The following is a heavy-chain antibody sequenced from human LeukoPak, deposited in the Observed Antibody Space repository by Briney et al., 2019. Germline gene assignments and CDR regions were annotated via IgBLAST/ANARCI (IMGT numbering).Heavy chain of an antibody. Sequence: KPSETLSLTCTVSGGSISSSSYYWGWLRQPPGKGLEWIGSIYYSGSTYYNPSLKSRVTISVDTSKNQFSLKLSSVTAADTAVYYCARPYYDSSLVDPWGQGTLVTVSS. J-gene: IGHJ5*02. CDR2: IYYSGST. CDR3: ARPYYDSSLVDP. V-gene: IGHV4-39*01. CDR1: GGSISSSSYY. D-gene: IGHD3-22*01.